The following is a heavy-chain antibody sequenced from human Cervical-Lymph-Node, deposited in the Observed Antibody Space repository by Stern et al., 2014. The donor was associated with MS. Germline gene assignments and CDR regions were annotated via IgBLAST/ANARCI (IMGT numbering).Heavy chain of an antibody. CDR2: IIPMIGLA. CDR1: GGTFSSSYA. CDR3: AGGIVTNRPAATLHNLSAP. V-gene: IGHV1-69*09. Sequence: VQLEESGAEVKKPGSSVNVSCKASGGTFSSSYAVSWVRQAPGQGLEWMGRIIPMIGLANYAQKFQTRLTITAGKSSSTVYRRRSSLTSEDTALYYWAGGIVTNRPAATLHNLSAPWGQGTLVTVSS. J-gene: IGHJ5*02. D-gene: IGHD2-15*01.